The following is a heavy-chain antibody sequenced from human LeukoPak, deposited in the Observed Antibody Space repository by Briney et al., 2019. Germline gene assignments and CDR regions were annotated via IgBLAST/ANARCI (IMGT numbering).Heavy chain of an antibody. CDR1: GFSLSTSGVG. V-gene: IGHV2-5*02. D-gene: IGHD4-11*01. CDR3: AHNGVTTVTDV. J-gene: IGHJ6*04. CDR2: IYWDDDK. Sequence: SGPTLVKPTQTLTLTCTFSGFSLSTSGVGVGRIRQPPGKALEWLALIYWDDDKRYSPSLKSRLTITQDTSKNQVVLTMTNMDPVDAATYYCAHNGVTTVTDVWGKGTTVTVSS.